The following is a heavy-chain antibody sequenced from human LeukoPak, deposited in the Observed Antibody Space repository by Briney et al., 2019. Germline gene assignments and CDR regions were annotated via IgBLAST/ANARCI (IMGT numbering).Heavy chain of an antibody. CDR3: AKADSGSYYGLGDYFAY. J-gene: IGHJ4*02. D-gene: IGHD1-26*01. CDR1: GFTFSSYG. CDR2: IRYDGSNK. Sequence: GGSLRLSCAASGFTFSSYGMHRVRQAPGKGLEWVAFIRYDGSNKYYADSVKGRFTISRDNSKNTQYLQMNSLRAEDTAVYYCAKADSGSYYGLGDYFAYWGQGTLVTVSS. V-gene: IGHV3-30*02.